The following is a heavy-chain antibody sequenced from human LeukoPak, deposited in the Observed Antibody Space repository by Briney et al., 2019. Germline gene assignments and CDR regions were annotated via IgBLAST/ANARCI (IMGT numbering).Heavy chain of an antibody. Sequence: ASVKVCCKASGYTFTSYGISWVRQAPGQGLEWMGWISAYNGNTNYAQKLQGRVTMTTDTSTSTAYMELRSLRSDDTAVYYCARDPLGYSSGPVWGQGTLVTVSS. CDR3: ARDPLGYSSGPV. CDR2: ISAYNGNT. V-gene: IGHV1-18*01. J-gene: IGHJ4*02. CDR1: GYTFTSYG. D-gene: IGHD6-19*01.